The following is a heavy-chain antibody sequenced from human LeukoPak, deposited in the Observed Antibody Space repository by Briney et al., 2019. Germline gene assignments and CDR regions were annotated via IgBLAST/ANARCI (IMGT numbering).Heavy chain of an antibody. D-gene: IGHD3-22*01. CDR1: GGSFSVYY. J-gene: IGHJ4*02. CDR3: ARGRGSGYYPY. CDR2: INHSGST. V-gene: IGHV4-34*01. Sequence: PSETLSLTCAVYGGSFSVYYWSWIRQPPGKGLEWIGEINHSGSTNYNPSLKSRVTISVDTSKNQFSLKLSSVTAADTAVYYCARGRGSGYYPYWGQGTLVTVSS.